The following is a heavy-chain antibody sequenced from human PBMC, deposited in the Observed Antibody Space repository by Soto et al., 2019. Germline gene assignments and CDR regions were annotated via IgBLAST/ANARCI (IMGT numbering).Heavy chain of an antibody. D-gene: IGHD1-26*01. Sequence: QITLEESGPTLVKPTQTLTLTCTFSGFSLSTSGVGVAWIRQPPGKALEWLGIIYWDDNKLYSPSLNSSLTINEDTAKNQVLLTMNLMDPVDTATYYCGQRVHNGELLYWGQGTLVTVSS. V-gene: IGHV2-5*02. CDR3: GQRVHNGELLY. CDR1: GFSLSTSGVG. J-gene: IGHJ4*02. CDR2: IYWDDNK.